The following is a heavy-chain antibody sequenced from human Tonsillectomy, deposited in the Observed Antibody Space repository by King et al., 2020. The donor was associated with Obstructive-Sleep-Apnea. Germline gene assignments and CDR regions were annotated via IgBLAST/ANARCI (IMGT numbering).Heavy chain of an antibody. V-gene: IGHV1-46*01. CDR2: INPSGGST. J-gene: IGHJ6*02. CDR3: ARDLLLWFGELLYSTYGMDV. D-gene: IGHD3-10*01. CDR1: GYTFTSYY. Sequence: VQLVESGAEVKKPGASVKVSCKASGYTFTSYYMHWVRQAPGQGLEWMGIINPSGGSTSYAQKFQGRVTMTRDTSTSTVYMELSSLRSEDTAVYYCARDLLLWFGELLYSTYGMDVWGQGTTVTVSS.